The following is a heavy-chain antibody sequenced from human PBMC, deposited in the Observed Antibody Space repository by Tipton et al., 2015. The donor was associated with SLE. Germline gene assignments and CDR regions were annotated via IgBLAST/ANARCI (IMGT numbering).Heavy chain of an antibody. V-gene: IGHV4-38-2*02. CDR1: GFYISSGFN. D-gene: IGHD3-10*01. J-gene: IGHJ5*01. CDR3: ARDFGNVGRFDS. CDR2: IYHTGTT. Sequence: GLVKPSETLSLTCTVSGFYISSGFNWGWIRQPPGKGLEWIGIIYHTGTTNYSPSLQRRVAISVDTSKNQFSLKLNSLTAADTAVYYCARDFGNVGRFDSWGQGTLVTVSS.